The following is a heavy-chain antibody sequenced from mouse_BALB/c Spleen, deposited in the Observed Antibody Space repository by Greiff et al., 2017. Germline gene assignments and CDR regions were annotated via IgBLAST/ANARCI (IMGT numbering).Heavy chain of an antibody. J-gene: IGHJ3*01. CDR3: ARPDYYGSSSFAY. D-gene: IGHD1-1*01. CDR1: GFTFSSFG. Sequence: VQLKESGGGLVQPGGSRKLSCAASGFTFSSFGMHWVRQAPEKGLEWVAYISSGSSTIYYADTVKGRFTISRDNPKNTLFLQMTSLRSEDTAMYYCARPDYYGSSSFAYWGQGTLVTVSA. V-gene: IGHV5-17*02. CDR2: ISSGSSTI.